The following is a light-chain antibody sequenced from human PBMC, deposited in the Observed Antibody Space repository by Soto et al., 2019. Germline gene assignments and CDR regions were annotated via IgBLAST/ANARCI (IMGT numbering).Light chain of an antibody. CDR2: DVT. CDR3: SSYTTINTVVL. CDR1: TSDIGAYNY. J-gene: IGLJ2*01. V-gene: IGLV2-14*03. Sequence: QSALTQPASVSGFPGQSITISCTETTSDIGAYNYVSWYQHHPGKAPKLLIYDVTDRPSGVSDRFSGSKSGNTASLTISGLQAEDEADYFCSSYTTINTVVLFGGGTKVTVL.